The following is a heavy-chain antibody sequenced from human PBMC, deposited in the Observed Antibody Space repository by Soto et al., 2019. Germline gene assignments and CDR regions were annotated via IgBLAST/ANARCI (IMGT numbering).Heavy chain of an antibody. CDR1: GGSIYRSGYY. V-gene: IGHV4-39*01. J-gene: IGHJ4*02. CDR3: GKVLVGATGHTDSDS. Sequence: SETLSLTCTVSGGSIYRSGYYWGWIRQSPGRGLEWIGNIDYNGVTYSNPSLKSRVTVSRDTSKNQFSLKLTSVTAADTALYYCGKVLVGATGHTDSDSWGPGTLVTVSS. CDR2: IDYNGVT. D-gene: IGHD2-15*01.